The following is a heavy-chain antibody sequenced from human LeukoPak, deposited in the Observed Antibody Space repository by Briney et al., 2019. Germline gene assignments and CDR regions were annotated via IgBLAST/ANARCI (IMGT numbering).Heavy chain of an antibody. CDR2: ISGSGGST. V-gene: IGHV3-23*01. CDR1: GFTFSSYG. D-gene: IGHD2-21*02. CDR3: AKESAVVVTATTKY. J-gene: IGHJ4*02. Sequence: PGGTLRLSCAASGFTFSSYGMSWVRQAPGKGLEWVSAISGSGGSTYYADSVKGRFTISRDNSKNTLYLQMNSLRAEDTAVYYCAKESAVVVTATTKYWGQGTLVTVSS.